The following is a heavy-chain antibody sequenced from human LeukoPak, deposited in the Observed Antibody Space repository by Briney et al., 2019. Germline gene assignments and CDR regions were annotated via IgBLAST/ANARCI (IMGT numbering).Heavy chain of an antibody. CDR2: IYTSGST. CDR1: GGSISSGSYY. V-gene: IGHV4-61*02. D-gene: IGHD3-3*01. J-gene: IGHJ5*02. CDR3: AREKNEFWSGYRSTSTPFDP. Sequence: SQTLSLTCTVSGGSISSGSYYWSWIRQPAGKGLEWIGLIYTSGSTNYNPSLKGRVTISVDTSKNQFSLKLSSVTAADTAVYYCAREKNEFWSGYRSTSTPFDPWGQGTLVTVSS.